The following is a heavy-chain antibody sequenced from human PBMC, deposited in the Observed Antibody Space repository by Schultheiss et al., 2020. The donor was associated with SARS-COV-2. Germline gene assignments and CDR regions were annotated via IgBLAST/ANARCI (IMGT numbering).Heavy chain of an antibody. J-gene: IGHJ1*01. V-gene: IGHV4-34*01. CDR3: ARPTVVTRYFQH. D-gene: IGHD4-23*01. CDR2: INHSGST. CDR1: GGSISSYY. Sequence: SQTLSLTCTVSGGSISSYYWSWIRQPPGKGLEWIGEINHSGSTNYNPSLKSRVTISVDTSKNQFSLKLSSVTAADTAVYYCARPTVVTRYFQHWGQGTLVTVSS.